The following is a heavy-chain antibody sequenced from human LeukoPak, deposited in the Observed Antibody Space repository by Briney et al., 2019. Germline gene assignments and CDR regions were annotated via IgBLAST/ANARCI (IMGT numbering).Heavy chain of an antibody. Sequence: GGSLRLSCAASGFTFSSYARHWVRQAPGKGLEYVSAISSNGDSTYYADSVRDRFTISRDNSKNTLYLQMGSLRAEDMAMYYCARANRRDSSPFYFDYWGQGTLVTVSS. V-gene: IGHV3-64*02. CDR1: GFTFSSYA. CDR2: ISSNGDST. J-gene: IGHJ4*02. CDR3: ARANRRDSSPFYFDY. D-gene: IGHD3-22*01.